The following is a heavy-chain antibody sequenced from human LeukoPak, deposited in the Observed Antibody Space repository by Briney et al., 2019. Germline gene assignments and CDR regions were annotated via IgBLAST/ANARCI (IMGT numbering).Heavy chain of an antibody. CDR2: ISYDGSNK. D-gene: IGHD6-19*01. V-gene: IGHV3-30-3*01. Sequence: GGSLRLSCAASGFTFSKYWMHWVRQAPGKGLEWVAVISYDGSNKYYADSVKGRFTISRDNSKNTLYLQMNSLRAEDTAVYYCARDLTVAGNYWGQGTLVTVSS. CDR3: ARDLTVAGNY. J-gene: IGHJ4*02. CDR1: GFTFSKYW.